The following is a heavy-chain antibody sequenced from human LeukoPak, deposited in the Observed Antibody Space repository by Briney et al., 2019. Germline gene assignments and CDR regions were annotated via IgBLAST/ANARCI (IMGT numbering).Heavy chain of an antibody. Sequence: GGSLRLSCAASGFTFSTYAMSWVRQAPGKGLEWVSALSDTGSSTYYADSVRGRFTISRDNSKNTLYLQMNSLRAEDTVVYYCARLESGGSGYYGYWGQGTLVTVSS. V-gene: IGHV3-23*01. J-gene: IGHJ4*02. CDR2: LSDTGSST. D-gene: IGHD3-22*01. CDR3: ARLESGGSGYYGY. CDR1: GFTFSTYA.